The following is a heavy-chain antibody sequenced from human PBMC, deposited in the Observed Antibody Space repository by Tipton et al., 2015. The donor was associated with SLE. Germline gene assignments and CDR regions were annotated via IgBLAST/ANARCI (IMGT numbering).Heavy chain of an antibody. CDR2: INPSGGST. V-gene: IGHV1-46*01. CDR3: ARDGPLSGSGSLDY. J-gene: IGHJ4*02. CDR1: GDTFTNYY. Sequence: QLVQSGAEVMKPGASVKVSCMASGDTFTNYYVHWVRQAPGQGLEYMGIINPSGGSTTYPQKFQGRVTMTTDASTSTLYMELSNLNSEDTAVYYCARDGPLSGSGSLDYWGQGTLVTVSS. D-gene: IGHD3-3*01.